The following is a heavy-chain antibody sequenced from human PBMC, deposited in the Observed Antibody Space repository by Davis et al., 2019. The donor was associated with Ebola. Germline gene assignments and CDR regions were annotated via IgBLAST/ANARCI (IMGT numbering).Heavy chain of an antibody. CDR1: GFTFSSYS. D-gene: IGHD3-16*01. CDR3: ARDRGSPLRTRGHDY. V-gene: IGHV3-21*01. CDR2: ISSSSSYI. J-gene: IGHJ4*02. Sequence: PGGSLRLSCAASGFTFSSYSMNWVRQAPGKGLEWVSSISSSSSYIYYADSVKGRFTISRDNAKNSLYLQMNSLRAEDTAVYYCARDRGSPLRTRGHDYWGQGTLVTVSS.